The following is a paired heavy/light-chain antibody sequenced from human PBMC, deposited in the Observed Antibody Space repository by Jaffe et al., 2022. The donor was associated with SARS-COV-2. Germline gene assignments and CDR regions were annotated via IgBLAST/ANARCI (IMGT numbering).Light chain of an antibody. CDR1: SSNIGNNY. CDR3: AVWDDSLGGRWV. V-gene: IGLV1-47*01. J-gene: IGLJ3*02. CDR2: KNN. Sequence: QSVLTQPPSASGTPGQRVIISCSATSSNIGNNYIYWYQQVPGTAPKVLIQKNNRRPSGVPDRFSGSRSGTSASLAISGLRSEDEADYYCAVWDDSLGGRWVFGGGTKLTVL.
Heavy chain of an antibody. D-gene: IGHD5-18*01. CDR1: SGSISAAGYY. Sequence: QVQLQESGPGLVRPSQTLSLTCTVSSGSISAAGYYWTWIRQHPGKGLEWIGYIYYNGDTYYNPSLKSRVTISLDTSKNHFSLELTSVTAADSAVYYCAAGYDYAFDIWGQGTMVTVSS. CDR3: AAGYDYAFDI. V-gene: IGHV4-31*03. J-gene: IGHJ3*02. CDR2: IYYNGDT.